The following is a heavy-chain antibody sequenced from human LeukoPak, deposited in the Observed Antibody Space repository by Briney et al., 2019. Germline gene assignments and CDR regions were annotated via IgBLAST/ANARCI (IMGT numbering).Heavy chain of an antibody. CDR1: GLTFSNYE. Sequence: GGSLRLSCEASGLTFSNYELHWVRQTAGKGLDWVSSISSSGNTYYADSVKGRFTISRDNSKNMLYLQMNSLRAEDTAVYYCVKGRISEDGLDFWGQGTLVTVSS. CDR3: VKGRISEDGLDF. J-gene: IGHJ4*02. V-gene: IGHV3-23*01. CDR2: ISSSGNT. D-gene: IGHD6-13*01.